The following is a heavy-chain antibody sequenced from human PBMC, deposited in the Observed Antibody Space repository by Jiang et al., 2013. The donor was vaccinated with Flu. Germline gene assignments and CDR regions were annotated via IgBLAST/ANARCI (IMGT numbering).Heavy chain of an antibody. D-gene: IGHD3-3*01. CDR2: IKQDGSET. CDR3: TRGANVGFWSGYSDY. J-gene: IGHJ4*02. CDR1: GFTFSSDW. V-gene: IGHV3-7*01. Sequence: LVQPGGSLRLSCAASGFTFSSDWMNWVRQAPGKGLEWVANIKQDGSETYYVDSVKGRFTISRDNAQNSLYLQMNSLRAEDTAVYYCTRGANVGFWSGYSDYWGQGTLVTVSS.